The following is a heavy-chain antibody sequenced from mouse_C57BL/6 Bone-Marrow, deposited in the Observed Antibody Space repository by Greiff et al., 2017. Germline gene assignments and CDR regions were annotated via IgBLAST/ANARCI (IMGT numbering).Heavy chain of an antibody. V-gene: IGHV1-82*01. Sequence: VQLQQSGPELVKPGASVKISCKASGYAFSSSWMNWVKQRPGKGLEWIGRIYPGDGDHNYNGKFKGKATLTADKSSSTAYMQLSSLTSEDSAVYFCARGGYDAWLAYWGQGTLVTVSA. CDR2: IYPGDGDH. CDR1: GYAFSSSW. CDR3: ARGGYDAWLAY. J-gene: IGHJ3*01. D-gene: IGHD2-2*01.